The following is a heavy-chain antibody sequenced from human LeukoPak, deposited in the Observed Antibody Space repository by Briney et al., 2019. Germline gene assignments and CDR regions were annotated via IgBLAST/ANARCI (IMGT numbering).Heavy chain of an antibody. Sequence: PGGSLRLSCAASGFTFSSYAMSWVRQAPGKGLEWVSAISGSGGSTYYADSVKGRFTISRDNSKNTLYLQMNSLRAEDTAVYYCARRRIVVGWFDPWGQGTLVTVSS. D-gene: IGHD3-22*01. CDR2: ISGSGGST. V-gene: IGHV3-23*01. CDR3: ARRRIVVGWFDP. CDR1: GFTFSSYA. J-gene: IGHJ5*02.